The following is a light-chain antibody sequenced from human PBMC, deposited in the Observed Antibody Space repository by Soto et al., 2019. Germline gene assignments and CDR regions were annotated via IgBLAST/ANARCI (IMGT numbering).Light chain of an antibody. CDR3: CSYGGSDTV. CDR2: DVT. V-gene: IGLV2-11*01. J-gene: IGLJ3*02. CDR1: SSDVGGYNY. Sequence: QSALTQPRSVSGSPGQSVTLSCTGTSSDVGGYNYVSWYQQHPGKAPKLMIYDVTKRPSGVPDRFSGSKSGNTAFLTISGLQAEDEADYYCCSYGGSDTVFGGGTKLTVL.